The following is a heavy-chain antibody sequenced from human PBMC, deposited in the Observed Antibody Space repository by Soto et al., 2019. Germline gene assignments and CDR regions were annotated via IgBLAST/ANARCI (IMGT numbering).Heavy chain of an antibody. CDR1: GGTVKSYS. V-gene: IGHV1-69*13. CDR2: IVPILGTG. Sequence: SVKVSCKASGGTVKSYSSSWVRQAPGQGLKWMGGIVPILGTGNHGQNFQGRVTITADESTSTVYMELSGLRPEDTAVYYCAREVGSSNGYQLHHLSTYYYYGMDAWGQGTTVTVSS. D-gene: IGHD2-2*01. CDR3: AREVGSSNGYQLHHLSTYYYYGMDA. J-gene: IGHJ6*02.